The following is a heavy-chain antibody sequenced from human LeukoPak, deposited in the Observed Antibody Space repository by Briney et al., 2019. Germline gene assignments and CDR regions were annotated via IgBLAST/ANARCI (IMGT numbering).Heavy chain of an antibody. CDR2: INNVRSHI. CDR3: ARDPTYYLRYGYFDS. D-gene: IGHD1-26*01. CDR1: GFTFSSYS. Sequence: GGSLRLSCAASGFTFSSYSMNWVRQAPGKGLEWVSSINNVRSHIYYADSARGRFTISRDNADNVLYLQMNSLRAEDTAVYYCARDPTYYLRYGYFDSWGQGTLVTVSS. V-gene: IGHV3-21*06. J-gene: IGHJ4*02.